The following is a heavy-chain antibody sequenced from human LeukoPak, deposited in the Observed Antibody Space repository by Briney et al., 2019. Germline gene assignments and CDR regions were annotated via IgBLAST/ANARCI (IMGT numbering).Heavy chain of an antibody. CDR2: ISFDGTTS. Sequence: GGSLRLSCAASGFIFGNYAIHWVRQAPGKGLEWVSLISFDGTTSFYADSVKGRFTVSRDNSNNTLHLHLSGLKTEDTAIYYCARTSGREKNFDVWGQGTLVTVSP. CDR1: GFIFGNYA. V-gene: IGHV3-30-3*01. D-gene: IGHD1-26*01. J-gene: IGHJ4*02. CDR3: ARTSGREKNFDV.